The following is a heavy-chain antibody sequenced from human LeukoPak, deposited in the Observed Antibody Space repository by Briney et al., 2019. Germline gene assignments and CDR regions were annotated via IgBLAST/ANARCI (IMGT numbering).Heavy chain of an antibody. CDR2: IYPAGSAA. D-gene: IGHD3-22*01. J-gene: IGHJ5*02. CDR1: GYTFSTHW. CDR3: ARQSSGFPNYFGP. V-gene: IGHV5-51*01. Sequence: GESLKISCKGSGYTFSTHWIAWVRQMPGKGLEWMGVIYPAGSAATYSPSFEGQVTISVDKSISTAYLQWNSLTASDTAIYYCARQSSGFPNYFGPWGQGTLVTVSS.